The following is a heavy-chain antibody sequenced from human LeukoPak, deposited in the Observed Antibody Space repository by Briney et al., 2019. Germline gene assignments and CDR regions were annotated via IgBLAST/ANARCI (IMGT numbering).Heavy chain of an antibody. J-gene: IGHJ4*02. CDR3: ARASSDGIIPAATSFDC. D-gene: IGHD2-2*01. Sequence: GGSLRLSCAASGFTFSSYWMSWVRQAPGKGLEWVANIKQDGSEKYYVDSVKGRFTISRDNAKNSLYLQMNSLRAEDTAVYYCARASSDGIIPAATSFDCWGQGTLVIVSS. CDR2: IKQDGSEK. V-gene: IGHV3-7*01. CDR1: GFTFSSYW.